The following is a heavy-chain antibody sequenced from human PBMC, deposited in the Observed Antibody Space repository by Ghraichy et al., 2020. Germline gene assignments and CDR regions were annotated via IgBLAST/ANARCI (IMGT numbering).Heavy chain of an antibody. J-gene: IGHJ6*02. Sequence: SETLSLTCTVSGGSVSGGTYYWSWIRQPPGKGLEWIGYFYYSGSTNYNPSLRSRVTISVDTSKNQFSLKLSSVTAADTAVYYCARGPGGTTGSYYYYYYGMDVWGQGTTVTVSS. D-gene: IGHD1-7*01. CDR3: ARGPGGTTGSYYYYYYGMDV. CDR1: GGSVSGGTYY. V-gene: IGHV4-61*01. CDR2: FYYSGST.